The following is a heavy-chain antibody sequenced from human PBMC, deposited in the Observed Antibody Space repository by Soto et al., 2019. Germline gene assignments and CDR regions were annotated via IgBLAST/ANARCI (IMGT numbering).Heavy chain of an antibody. V-gene: IGHV3-53*01. CDR3: ARGPNSAC. CDR2: IYSGGNP. D-gene: IGHD2-21*01. CDR1: GFSVGGNY. Sequence: EERLVQSGGGLVQPGGSLRLSCAASGFSVGGNYMSWVRQAPGKGLELVSLIYSGGNPFYADSMKGRFTLSRENSNNMLYFQMDSLRAEDTAVYYCARGPNSACWGQGTLVIVSS. J-gene: IGHJ4*02.